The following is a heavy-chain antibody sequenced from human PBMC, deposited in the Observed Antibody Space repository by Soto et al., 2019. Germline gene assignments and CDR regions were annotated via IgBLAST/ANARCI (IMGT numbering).Heavy chain of an antibody. CDR3: ARVGSISAAGTPDY. CDR1: GFTFSDYY. J-gene: IGHJ4*02. V-gene: IGHV3-11*01. D-gene: IGHD6-13*01. Sequence: QVQLVESGGGLVKPGGSLRLSCAASGFTFSDYYMSWFRQAPGKGLEWVSYISGSGSTIHDADSVKGRFAVSRDNAENSLYPQMNSLRAEDTAVYYCARVGSISAAGTPDYWGQGTLVTVSS. CDR2: ISGSGSTI.